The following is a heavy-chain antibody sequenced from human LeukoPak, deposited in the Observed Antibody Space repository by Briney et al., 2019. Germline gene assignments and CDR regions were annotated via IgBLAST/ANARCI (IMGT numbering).Heavy chain of an antibody. CDR3: ARLGQKQWLAHGAFDI. Sequence: SETLSLTCTVSGGSISSYYWSWIRQPLGKGLEWIGYIYYSGSTNYNPSLKSRVTISVDMSKNQFSLKLSSVTAADTAVYYCARLGQKQWLAHGAFDIWGQGTKVTVSS. D-gene: IGHD6-19*01. J-gene: IGHJ3*02. V-gene: IGHV4-59*08. CDR2: IYYSGST. CDR1: GGSISSYY.